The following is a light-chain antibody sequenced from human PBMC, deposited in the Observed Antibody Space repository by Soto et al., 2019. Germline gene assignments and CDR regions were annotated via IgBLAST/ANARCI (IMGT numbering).Light chain of an antibody. Sequence: DIQMTQSPSTLSASVGDRVTITCRASQSISIWLAWYQQKPGKAPKLLIYKASTLKSGVPSRFSGSGSGTEFPLTISSLQPDDFATYYCQHYNSYSEAFGQGTKVDNK. CDR1: QSISIW. CDR3: QHYNSYSEA. J-gene: IGKJ1*01. CDR2: KAS. V-gene: IGKV1-5*03.